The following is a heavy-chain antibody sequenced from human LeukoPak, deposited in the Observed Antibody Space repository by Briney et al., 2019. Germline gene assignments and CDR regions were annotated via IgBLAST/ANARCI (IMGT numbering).Heavy chain of an antibody. J-gene: IGHJ2*01. D-gene: IGHD4/OR15-4a*01. V-gene: IGHV4-39*07. CDR3: ARGLTSSDWYLDL. Sequence: SETLSLTCTVSGGSISSSYYYWGWIRQPPGKGLEWIGSIYYSGSTYYNPSLRSRVTISVDTSKNQFSLKLSSVTAADTAVYYCARGLTSSDWYLDLWGRGTLVTVSS. CDR2: IYYSGST. CDR1: GGSISSSYYY.